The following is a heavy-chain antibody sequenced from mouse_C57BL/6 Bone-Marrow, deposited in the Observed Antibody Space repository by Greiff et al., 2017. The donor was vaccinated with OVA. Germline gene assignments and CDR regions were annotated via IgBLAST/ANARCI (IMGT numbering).Heavy chain of an antibody. CDR2: IDPSDSET. Sequence: QVQLQQSGAELVRPGSSVKLSCKASGYTFTSYWMHWVKQRPIQGLEWIGNIDPSDSETHYNQKFKDKATLTVDKSSSTAYMQLSSLTSEDSAVYYCARGGRLREFAYWGQGTLVTVSA. V-gene: IGHV1-52*01. J-gene: IGHJ3*01. D-gene: IGHD2-4*01. CDR3: ARGGRLREFAY. CDR1: GYTFTSYW.